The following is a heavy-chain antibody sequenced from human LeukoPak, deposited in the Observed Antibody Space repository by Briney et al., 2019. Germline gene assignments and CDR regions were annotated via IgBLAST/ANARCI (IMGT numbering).Heavy chain of an antibody. J-gene: IGHJ4*02. Sequence: GGSLRLSCAVSGFTFSDSWMHWVRQAPGRGLVWVSRINSDGSITAYADSVKGRFTISRDDAKNSLYLQMNSLRAEDTAVYYCARRQWLGYFDYWGQGTLVTVSS. V-gene: IGHV3-74*01. CDR2: INSDGSIT. CDR3: ARRQWLGYFDY. CDR1: GFTFSDSW. D-gene: IGHD6-19*01.